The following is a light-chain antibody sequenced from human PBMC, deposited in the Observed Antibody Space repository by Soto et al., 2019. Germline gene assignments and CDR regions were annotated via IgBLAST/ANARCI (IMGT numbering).Light chain of an antibody. V-gene: IGLV2-14*01. J-gene: IGLJ1*01. CDR2: DVI. Sequence: QSVLTQPASVSGSFGQSITISCTGTSSDVGGYNYVAWYQQHPGKAPKLIIYDVINRPSGVSNRFSGSKSGNTASLTISGLQAEDEADYYCSSYKSSHTYVFGSGTKVTVL. CDR3: SSYKSSHTYV. CDR1: SSDVGGYNY.